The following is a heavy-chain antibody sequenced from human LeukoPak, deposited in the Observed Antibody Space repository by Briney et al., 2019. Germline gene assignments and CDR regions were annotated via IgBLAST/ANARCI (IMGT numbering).Heavy chain of an antibody. V-gene: IGHV1-2*02. CDR3: AARYSSGWDYGMDV. CDR2: INPNSGGT. CDR1: GYTFTGYC. D-gene: IGHD6-19*01. Sequence: ASVKVSCKASGYTFTGYCMHWVRQAPGQGLEWMGWINPNSGGTNYAQKFQERVTITRDMSTGTAYMELSSLRSEDTAVYYCAARYSSGWDYGMDVWGQGTTVTVSS. J-gene: IGHJ6*02.